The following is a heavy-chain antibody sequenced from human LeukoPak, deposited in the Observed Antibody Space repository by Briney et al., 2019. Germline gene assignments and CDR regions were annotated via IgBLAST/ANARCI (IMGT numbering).Heavy chain of an antibody. V-gene: IGHV1-46*01. J-gene: IGHJ6*03. CDR3: ARSSGYYSSLFYMHV. D-gene: IGHD3-22*01. CDR1: GYTFTSYY. Sequence: GAPVKVSCKASGYTFTSYYMHWVRQAPGQGLEWVGIINPSGDPTTYAQKCQGRVTMTSDMSTSTVYMELSSLRSEDTAVYYCARSSGYYSSLFYMHVWGKGTTVTVSS. CDR2: INPSGDPT.